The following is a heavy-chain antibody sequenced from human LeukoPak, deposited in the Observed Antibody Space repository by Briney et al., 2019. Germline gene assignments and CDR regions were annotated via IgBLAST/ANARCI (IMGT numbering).Heavy chain of an antibody. V-gene: IGHV4-39*01. CDR2: IYYSVST. Sequence: SETLSLTCTVSGGSISSSSYYWGWIRQPPGKGLEWIGSIYYSVSTYDNPSLKSRVTISVDTSKNQFSLKLSSVTAADTAVYYCARHASTLLRGSGSYDYYYYMDVWGKGTTVTISS. CDR3: ARHASTLLRGSGSYDYYYYMDV. CDR1: GGSISSSSYY. J-gene: IGHJ6*03. D-gene: IGHD3-10*01.